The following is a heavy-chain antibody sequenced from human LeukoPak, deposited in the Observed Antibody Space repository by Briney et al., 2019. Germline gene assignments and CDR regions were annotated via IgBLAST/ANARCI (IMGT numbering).Heavy chain of an antibody. Sequence: GKSLRLSCAASGFTFSTYAMHWVRQAPGKGLEWVAAISFDGGNEYYADSVTGRFTISRDNSHNTLHLQMNSLRVEDTALYYSTSGDFAYWGQGTLVTVSS. J-gene: IGHJ4*02. V-gene: IGHV3-30-3*01. D-gene: IGHD7-27*01. CDR2: ISFDGGNE. CDR3: TSGDFAY. CDR1: GFTFSTYA.